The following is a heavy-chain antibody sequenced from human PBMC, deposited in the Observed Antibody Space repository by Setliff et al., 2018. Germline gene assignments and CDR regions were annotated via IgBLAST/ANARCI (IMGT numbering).Heavy chain of an antibody. CDR2: ISPDSIYI. CDR1: GFTFRTFS. J-gene: IGHJ3*02. Sequence: GESLRLSCAAYGFTFRTFSMHWVRQAPGKGLEWVSSISPDSIYIYYADSVKGRLTISRDNAWDSLYLQMNSLGAEDTAVYYCARSPANGGHDAFDIWGRGTMVTVSS. V-gene: IGHV3-21*01. D-gene: IGHD6-25*01. CDR3: ARSPANGGHDAFDI.